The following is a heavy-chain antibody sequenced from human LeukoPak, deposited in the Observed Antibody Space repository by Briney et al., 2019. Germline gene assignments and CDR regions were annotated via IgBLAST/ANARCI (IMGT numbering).Heavy chain of an antibody. CDR1: GFTFSSYS. CDR3: AREGSYSPAFDY. J-gene: IGHJ4*02. D-gene: IGHD1-26*01. V-gene: IGHV3-21*04. CDR2: ISSSSSYI. Sequence: GGSLRLSCAASGFTFSSYSMNWVRQAPGKGLEWVSSISSSSSYIYYADSVKGRFTISRDNAKNSLYLQMNSLRAEDTALYYCAREGSYSPAFDYWGQGTLVTVSS.